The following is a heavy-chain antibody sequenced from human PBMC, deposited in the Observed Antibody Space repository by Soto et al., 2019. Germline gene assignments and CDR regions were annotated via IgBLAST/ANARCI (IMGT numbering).Heavy chain of an antibody. CDR3: ARDHGNVAAAAPLNWFDP. CDR1: GGTFSSYA. CDR2: TIPIFGTA. J-gene: IGHJ5*02. Sequence: QVQLVQSGAEVKKPGSSVKVSCKASGGTFSSYAISWVRQAPEQGLEWMGGTIPIFGTANYAQKFQGRVTITADESTSTAYMELSSLRTEDTAVYYCARDHGNVAAAAPLNWFDPWGQGTLVTVSS. D-gene: IGHD6-13*01. V-gene: IGHV1-69*01.